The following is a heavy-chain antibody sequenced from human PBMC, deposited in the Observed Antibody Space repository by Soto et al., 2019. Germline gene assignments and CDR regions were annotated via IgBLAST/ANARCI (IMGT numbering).Heavy chain of an antibody. CDR2: ISSSSSTI. J-gene: IGHJ4*02. Sequence: PGGSLRLSCAASGFTFSSYSMNWVRQAPGKGLEWVSYISSSSSTIYYADSVKGRFTISRDNAKNTLYLQMNSLRAEDTAVYYCAKVRGLGYSSGWYTDYWGQGTLVTVSS. CDR3: AKVRGLGYSSGWYTDY. CDR1: GFTFSSYS. D-gene: IGHD6-19*01. V-gene: IGHV3-48*01.